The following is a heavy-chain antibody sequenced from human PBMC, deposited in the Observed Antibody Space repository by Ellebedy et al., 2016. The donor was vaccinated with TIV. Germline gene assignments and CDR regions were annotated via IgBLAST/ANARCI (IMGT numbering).Heavy chain of an antibody. D-gene: IGHD6-13*01. CDR1: GFTFSSYA. Sequence: GESLKISXAASGFTFSSYAMHWVRQAPGKGLEWVAVISYDGSNKYYADSVKGRFTISRDNSKNTLYLQMNSLRAEDTAVYYCARDVLAHPQQLLWGQGTLVTVSS. CDR3: ARDVLAHPQQLL. J-gene: IGHJ4*02. CDR2: ISYDGSNK. V-gene: IGHV3-30-3*01.